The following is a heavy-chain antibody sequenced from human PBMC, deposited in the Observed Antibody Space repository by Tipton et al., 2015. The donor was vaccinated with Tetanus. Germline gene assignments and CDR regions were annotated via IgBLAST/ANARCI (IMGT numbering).Heavy chain of an antibody. V-gene: IGHV3-74*01. CDR3: AKQGWQGYYYGMDV. CDR2: LNGDGTSI. D-gene: IGHD5-24*01. Sequence: SLRLSCAASGFTFRNYWMHWVRQAPGKGLVWVSRLNGDGTSISYADSVKGRFTISRDNSKNTLYLQMNSLRAGDTAVYYCAKQGWQGYYYGMDVWGQGTTVTVSS. CDR1: GFTFRNYW. J-gene: IGHJ6*02.